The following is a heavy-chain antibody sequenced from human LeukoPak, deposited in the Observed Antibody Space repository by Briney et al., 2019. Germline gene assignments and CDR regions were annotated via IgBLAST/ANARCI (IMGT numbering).Heavy chain of an antibody. D-gene: IGHD6-19*01. Sequence: GASVKVSCKASGYTFTGYYMHWVLQAPGQGLEWMGWMNPSSGERKYVQSFQGRVTLTRDTSITTAYMELSSLTSDDTAVYYCAISYGRVAGTDFDYWGQGTLVSVAS. CDR3: AISYGRVAGTDFDY. J-gene: IGHJ4*02. CDR2: MNPSSGER. V-gene: IGHV1-2*02. CDR1: GYTFTGYY.